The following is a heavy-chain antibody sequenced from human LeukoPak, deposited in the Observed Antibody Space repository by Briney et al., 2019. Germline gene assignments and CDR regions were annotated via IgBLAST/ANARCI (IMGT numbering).Heavy chain of an antibody. CDR1: GGSISSYY. V-gene: IGHV4-59*01. CDR3: ARSLGSGSYFDY. CDR2: ISHSGST. Sequence: SETLSLTCSVSGGSISSYYWSWIRQPPGKGLEWIGYISHSGSTKYNPSLKSRVTISIDTSKNQFSLSLNSVTAADTAVYYCARSLGSGSYFDYWGHGALVTVSS. J-gene: IGHJ4*01. D-gene: IGHD3-10*01.